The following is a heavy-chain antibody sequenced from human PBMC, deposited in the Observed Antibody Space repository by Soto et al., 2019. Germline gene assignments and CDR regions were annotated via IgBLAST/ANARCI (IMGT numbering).Heavy chain of an antibody. CDR3: ARDQSSFVLSC. CDR2: FRESGGTT. J-gene: IGHJ4*02. Sequence: GGSLRLSCAASGFGFTFSTSAMSWVRQAPGKGLEWVSTFRESGGTTHYANSVKGRFTISRDTSKNMLYLQMNSLRAEDTAVYYCARDQSSFVLSCWGQGTLVTVSS. CDR1: GFGFTFSTSA. V-gene: IGHV3-23*01. D-gene: IGHD3-16*01.